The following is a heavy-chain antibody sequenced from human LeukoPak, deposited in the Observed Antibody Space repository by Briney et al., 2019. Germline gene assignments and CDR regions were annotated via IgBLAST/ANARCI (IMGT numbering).Heavy chain of an antibody. D-gene: IGHD3-3*01. Sequence: GGSLRLSCAASGFTFSSYSMNWVRQAPGKGLEWVSYISSSSSTIYYADSVKGRFTISRDNAKNSLYLQMNSLRAEDTAVYYCAKDREVLRFLEWPIPDAFDIWGQGTMVTVSS. CDR3: AKDREVLRFLEWPIPDAFDI. J-gene: IGHJ3*02. V-gene: IGHV3-48*04. CDR2: ISSSSSTI. CDR1: GFTFSSYS.